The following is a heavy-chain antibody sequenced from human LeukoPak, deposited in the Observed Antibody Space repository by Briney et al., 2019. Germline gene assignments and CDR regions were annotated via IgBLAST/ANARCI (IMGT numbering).Heavy chain of an antibody. D-gene: IGHD2-15*01. J-gene: IGHJ5*02. CDR3: ATALRVRRVAAFDP. V-gene: IGHV1-24*01. CDR2: FDPEDGET. CDR1: GYTLTELS. Sequence: SVKVSCKVSGYTLTELSMHWVRQAPGKGLEWMGGFDPEDGETIYAHKFQGRVTMTEDTSTDKAYMEMSSLRSEGPAVYYCATALRVRRVAAFDPWGQGTLVTVSS.